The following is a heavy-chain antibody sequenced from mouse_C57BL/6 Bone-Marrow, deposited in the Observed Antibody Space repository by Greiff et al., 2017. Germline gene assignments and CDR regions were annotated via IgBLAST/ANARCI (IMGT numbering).Heavy chain of an antibody. J-gene: IGHJ3*01. V-gene: IGHV1-19*01. CDR1: GYTFTDYY. CDR3: SRRVYGYGWTWFAY. D-gene: IGHD2-14*01. CDR2: INPYNGGT. Sequence: VQLQQSGPVLVKPGASVKMSCKASGYTFTDYYMNWVKQSHGKSLEWIGVINPYNGGTSYNQKFKGKATLTVDKSSSTAYVELNSLTSEDSAVYDGSRRVYGYGWTWFAYWGQGTRVTVSA.